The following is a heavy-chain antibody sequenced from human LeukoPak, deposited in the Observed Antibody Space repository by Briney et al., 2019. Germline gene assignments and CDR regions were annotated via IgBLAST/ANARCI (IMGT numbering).Heavy chain of an antibody. CDR1: GGSITNYY. D-gene: IGHD6-6*01. Sequence: SETLSLTCTVSGGSITNYYWSWIRQPAGKGLEWIGRIHTSGNTDYNPSLKSRVTMSLDTSKNQFSLKLNSMTAADTAVYYCAREGSATARPFVSNDCCGQGTLVTVSS. J-gene: IGHJ4*02. V-gene: IGHV4-4*07. CDR2: IHTSGNT. CDR3: AREGSATARPFVSNDC.